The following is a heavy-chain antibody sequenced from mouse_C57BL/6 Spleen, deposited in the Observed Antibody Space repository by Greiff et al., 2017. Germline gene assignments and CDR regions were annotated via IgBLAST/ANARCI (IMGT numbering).Heavy chain of an antibody. V-gene: IGHV1-66*01. D-gene: IGHD1-1*01. CDR1: GYSFTSYY. Sequence: QVQLQQSGPELVKPGASVKISCKASGYSFTSYYIHWVKQRPGQGLEWIGWIYPGSGNTKYNEKFKGKATLTADTSSSTASMQLSSLTSEDSAVYYCARSEGTGDYYGSRRDYYAMDDWGQGTSVTVSS. CDR3: ARSEGTGDYYGSRRDYYAMDD. J-gene: IGHJ4*01. CDR2: IYPGSGNT.